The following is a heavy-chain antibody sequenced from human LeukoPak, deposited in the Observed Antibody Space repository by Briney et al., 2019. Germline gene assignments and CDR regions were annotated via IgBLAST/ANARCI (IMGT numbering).Heavy chain of an antibody. J-gene: IGHJ4*02. CDR3: ARDLRPGIAAAGTGTGDY. CDR2: ITPKSGGT. CDR1: GYTFTAYY. V-gene: IGHV1-2*02. Sequence: GASVNVSSTASGYTFTAYYMHWVRQAPGQGLEWMGWITPKSGGTNYAQKFQGRVTMTRDTSISTAYMELSRLRSDDTAVYYCARDLRPGIAAAGTGTGDYWGQGTLVTVSS. D-gene: IGHD6-13*01.